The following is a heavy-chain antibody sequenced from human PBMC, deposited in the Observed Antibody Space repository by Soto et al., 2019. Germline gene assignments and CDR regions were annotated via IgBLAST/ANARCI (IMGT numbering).Heavy chain of an antibody. CDR1: GYTFSTSG. D-gene: IGHD2-15*01. Sequence: QVQLVQSGAEVRKPGASVKVSCKASGYTFSTSGMSWLRQAPGQGLEWMGWISTYNGDTNDAPKFQDRVTMTSDTSTSTVYMKLRSLRSDDTAVYYCARAGAAPYYYYGMDVWGQGTRVTDSS. CDR3: ARAGAAPYYYYGMDV. J-gene: IGHJ6*02. CDR2: ISTYNGDT. V-gene: IGHV1-18*01.